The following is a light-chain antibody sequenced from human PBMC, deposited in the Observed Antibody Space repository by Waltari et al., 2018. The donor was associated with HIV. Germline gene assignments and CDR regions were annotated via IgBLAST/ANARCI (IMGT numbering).Light chain of an antibody. CDR3: MQTLQIPWT. J-gene: IGKJ1*01. CDR2: LAP. CDR1: ESLRHENGFKY. Sequence: VVMIQSPRYLPVTLGEPASISCASTESLRHENGFKYLDWYLQRPGRTPQLLIQLAPSRAFGVPTRFGGSASDTNFTLTISRVETGDVGLYYCMQTLQIPWTFGQGTRV. V-gene: IGKV2-28*01.